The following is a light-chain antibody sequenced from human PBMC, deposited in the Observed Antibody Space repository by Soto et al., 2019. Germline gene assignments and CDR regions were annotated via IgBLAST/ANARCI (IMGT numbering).Light chain of an antibody. V-gene: IGLV2-14*01. J-gene: IGLJ2*01. Sequence: QSALTQPASVSGSPGQSITISCTGTSSDVGAYEYVSWYQQRPGKAPKYLIYEVRYRPSGVSDRFSGSKSGTSATLGITGLQTGDEADYYCGTWDSSLSAVVFGGGTKLTVL. CDR2: EVR. CDR1: SSDVGAYEY. CDR3: GTWDSSLSAVV.